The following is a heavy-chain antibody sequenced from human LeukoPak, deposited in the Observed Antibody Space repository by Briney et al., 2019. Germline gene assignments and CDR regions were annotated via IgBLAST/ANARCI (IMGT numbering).Heavy chain of an antibody. D-gene: IGHD2-15*01. CDR2: IYYSGST. CDR3: ARHDCSGGSCYRFDY. CDR1: GGSISSYY. J-gene: IGHJ4*02. Sequence: SETLSLTCTVSGGSISSYYWSWIRQPPGKGLEWIGYIYYSGSTNYNPSLKSRVTISVDTSKNQFSLKLSSVTAADTAVYYCARHDCSGGSCYRFDYWGQRTLVTVSS. V-gene: IGHV4-59*08.